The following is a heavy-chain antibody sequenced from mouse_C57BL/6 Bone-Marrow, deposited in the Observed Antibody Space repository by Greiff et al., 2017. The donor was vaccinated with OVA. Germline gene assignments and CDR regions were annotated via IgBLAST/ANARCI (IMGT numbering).Heavy chain of an antibody. CDR2: ILPGSGST. Sequence: QVQLQQSGAELMKPGASVKLSCKATGYTFTGYWIEWVKQRPGHGLEWIGEILPGSGSTNYNEKFKGKATFTADTSSNTAYMQLSSLTTEDSAIYYCARRGYGSSYGLAYWGQGTLVTVSA. J-gene: IGHJ3*01. CDR1: GYTFTGYW. CDR3: ARRGYGSSYGLAY. D-gene: IGHD1-1*01. V-gene: IGHV1-9*01.